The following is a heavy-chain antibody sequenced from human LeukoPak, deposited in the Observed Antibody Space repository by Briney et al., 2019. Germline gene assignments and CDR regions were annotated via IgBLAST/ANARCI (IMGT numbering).Heavy chain of an antibody. CDR3: AKVQYSSSSYHFDY. V-gene: IGHV3-9*01. CDR1: GFTFDDYA. Sequence: GGSLRLSCAASGFTFDDYAMHWVRQAPGKGLEWVSGISWNSGSIGYADSVKGRFTISRDNAKNSLYLQMNSLRAEDTALYYCAKVQYSSSSYHFDYWGQGTLVTVSS. D-gene: IGHD6-6*01. J-gene: IGHJ4*02. CDR2: ISWNSGSI.